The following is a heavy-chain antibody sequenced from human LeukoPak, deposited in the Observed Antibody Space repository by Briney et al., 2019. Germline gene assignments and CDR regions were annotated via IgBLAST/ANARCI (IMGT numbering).Heavy chain of an antibody. CDR3: ARETPYYYGSGGSTKIRYYYYMDV. Sequence: SETLSLTCTVSGGSISSYYWSWIRQPPGKGLEWIGYIYYSGSTNYNPSLKSRVTISVDTFKNQFSLKLSSVTAADTAVYYCARETPYYYGSGGSTKIRYYYYMDVWGKGTTVTISS. J-gene: IGHJ6*03. CDR2: IYYSGST. V-gene: IGHV4-59*01. D-gene: IGHD3-10*01. CDR1: GGSISSYY.